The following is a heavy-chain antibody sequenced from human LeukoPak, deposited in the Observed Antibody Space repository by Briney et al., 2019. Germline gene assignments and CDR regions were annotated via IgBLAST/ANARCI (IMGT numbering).Heavy chain of an antibody. D-gene: IGHD3-10*02. V-gene: IGHV3-11*04. CDR3: AELGITMIGGV. CDR1: GFTVRSYY. Sequence: PGGSLRLSCAASGFTVRSYYMNWVRQAPGKGLEWVSYISSSGSTIYYADSVKGRFTISRDNAKNSLYLQMNSLRAEDTAVYYCAELGITMIGGVWGKGTTVTISS. J-gene: IGHJ6*04. CDR2: ISSSGSTI.